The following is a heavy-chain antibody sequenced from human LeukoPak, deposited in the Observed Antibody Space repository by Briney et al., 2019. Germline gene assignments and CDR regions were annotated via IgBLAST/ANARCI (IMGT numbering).Heavy chain of an antibody. CDR2: IYHSGST. J-gene: IGHJ4*02. CDR3: ARERSDYVWGSYRYTGLFDY. Sequence: PSETLSLTCTVSGYSISSGYYWGWIRQPPGKGLEWIGSIYHSGSTNYNPSLKSRVTISVDKSKNQFSLKLSSVTAADTAVYYCARERSDYVWGSYRYTGLFDYWGQGTLVTVSS. D-gene: IGHD3-16*02. V-gene: IGHV4-38-2*02. CDR1: GYSISSGYY.